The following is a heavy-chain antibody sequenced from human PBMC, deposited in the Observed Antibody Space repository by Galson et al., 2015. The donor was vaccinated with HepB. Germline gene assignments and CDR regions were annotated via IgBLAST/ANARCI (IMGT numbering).Heavy chain of an antibody. J-gene: IGHJ4*01. CDR1: GFSLSTRGVG. CDR2: IYWNDDK. CDR3: AHRETYSSWTYFDY. V-gene: IGHV2-5*01. D-gene: IGHD6-19*01. Sequence: PALVKPTQTLTLTCTFSGFSLSTRGVGVGWIRQPPGKALEWLAVIYWNDDKLYSPSLKSSLTLTKDTSKNQVLLTMTNMDPVDTATYFCAHRETYSSWTYFDYWGHGTLVTLSS.